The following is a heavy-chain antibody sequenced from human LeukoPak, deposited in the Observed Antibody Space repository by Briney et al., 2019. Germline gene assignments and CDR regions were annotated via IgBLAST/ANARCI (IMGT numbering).Heavy chain of an antibody. CDR3: ARGLDDSSGYYYY. J-gene: IGHJ4*02. CDR2: VTSYNGDT. V-gene: IGHV1-18*01. CDR1: GYTFNNYG. D-gene: IGHD3-22*01. Sequence: ASVKVSCKASGYTFNNYGISWVRQAPGQGLEWMGWVTSYNGDTNYAQKFHGRVTMSTDTSTSTAYMELRSLRSDDTAVYYCARGLDDSSGYYYYWGQGTLVTVSS.